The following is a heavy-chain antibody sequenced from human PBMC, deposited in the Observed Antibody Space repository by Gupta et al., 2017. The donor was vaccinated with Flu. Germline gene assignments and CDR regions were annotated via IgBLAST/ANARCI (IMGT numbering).Heavy chain of an antibody. CDR2: IIPSFGTA. V-gene: IGHV1-69*01. CDR1: GGTFSSYA. Sequence: QVQLVQSGAEAKQPGSSLKVSCKASGGTFSSYAISWVRQAPGQGLEWMGGIIPSFGTANYAQKFQGRVTITADESTSTAYMELSSLRAEDTAVYYGARDGGPYCSGGSCYANSGIGYYYYGMDVWGQGTTVTVSS. CDR3: ARDGGPYCSGGSCYANSGIGYYYYGMDV. D-gene: IGHD2-15*01. J-gene: IGHJ6*02.